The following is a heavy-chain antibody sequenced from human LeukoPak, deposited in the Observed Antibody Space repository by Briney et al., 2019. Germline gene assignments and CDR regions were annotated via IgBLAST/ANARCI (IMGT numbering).Heavy chain of an antibody. CDR3: ARVPVAAAGQGIDY. Sequence: GGSLRLSCAASGFTFSSYWMHWVRQAPGKGLVWVSRINSDGSSTSYADSVKGRFTISRDNAKNTLYLQMNSLRAEDTAVYYCARVPVAAAGQGIDYWGQGTLVTVSS. V-gene: IGHV3-74*01. D-gene: IGHD6-13*01. J-gene: IGHJ4*02. CDR2: INSDGSST. CDR1: GFTFSSYW.